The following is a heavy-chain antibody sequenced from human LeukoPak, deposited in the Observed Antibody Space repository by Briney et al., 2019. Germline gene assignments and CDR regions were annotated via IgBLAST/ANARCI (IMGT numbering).Heavy chain of an antibody. CDR3: ARDSSTWSWAEYFQH. Sequence: GGSLRLSCAASGFTFSGHNMNWVRQAPGKGLEWISFVSISSGTIYYADSVNGRFRISRDNAKSSLDLEMNSLRAEDTAVYYCARDSSTWSWAEYFQHWGQGTLVTVSS. V-gene: IGHV3-48*04. J-gene: IGHJ1*01. D-gene: IGHD2-2*01. CDR2: VSISSGTI. CDR1: GFTFSGHN.